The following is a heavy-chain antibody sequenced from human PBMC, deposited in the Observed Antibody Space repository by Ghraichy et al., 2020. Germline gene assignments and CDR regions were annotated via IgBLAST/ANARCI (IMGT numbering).Heavy chain of an antibody. CDR3: ARGGDGYYGSGKGVDYYYYYGMDV. V-gene: IGHV3-74*01. CDR1: GFTFSSYW. Sequence: GGSLRLSCAASGFTFSSYWMHWVRQAPGKGLVWVSRINSDGSSTSYADSVKGRFTISRDNAKNTLYLQMNSLRAEDTAVYYCARGGDGYYGSGKGVDYYYYYGMDVWGPGTTVTVSS. D-gene: IGHD3-10*01. J-gene: IGHJ6*02. CDR2: INSDGSST.